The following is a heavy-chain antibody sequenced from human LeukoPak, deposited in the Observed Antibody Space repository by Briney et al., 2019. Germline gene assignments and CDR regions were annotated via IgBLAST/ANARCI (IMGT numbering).Heavy chain of an antibody. D-gene: IGHD4-23*01. CDR1: GGTFSSYA. CDR2: IIPIFGTA. Sequence: SVKVSCKASGGTFSSYAISWARQAPGQGLEWMGGIIPIFGTANYAQKFQGRVTITTDESTSTAYMELSSLRSEDTAVYYCARSRVTPRYFDYWGQGTLVTVSS. J-gene: IGHJ4*02. CDR3: ARSRVTPRYFDY. V-gene: IGHV1-69*05.